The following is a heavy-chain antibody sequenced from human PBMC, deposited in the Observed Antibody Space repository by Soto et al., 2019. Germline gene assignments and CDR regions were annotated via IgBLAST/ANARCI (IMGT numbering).Heavy chain of an antibody. CDR1: GGSFSGYY. V-gene: IGHV4-34*01. D-gene: IGHD6-13*01. Sequence: QVQLQQWGAGLLKPSETLSLTCAVYGGSFSGYYWSWIRQPPGKGLEWIGEINHSGSTNYNPSLKRRITKSVDPSKNQFSLKLSSVSAADTAVYYCAGGRGSSWFEYYYYGMDVWGQGTTVTVSS. CDR2: INHSGST. J-gene: IGHJ6*02. CDR3: AGGRGSSWFEYYYYGMDV.